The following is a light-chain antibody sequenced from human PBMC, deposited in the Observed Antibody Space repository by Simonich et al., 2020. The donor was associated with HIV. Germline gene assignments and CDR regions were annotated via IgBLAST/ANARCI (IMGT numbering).Light chain of an antibody. CDR1: QSVSSY. J-gene: IGKJ4*01. CDR3: QQYNNWPPLT. CDR2: YAS. V-gene: IGKV3-15*01. Sequence: EIVLTQSPAILSLSPGERATLSCRASQSVSSYLAWYQQKPGQAPRLLIYYASTRASGDPARFSGSGFGTDFTLTISSMQSEDFAVYYCQQYNNWPPLTFGGGTKVEIK.